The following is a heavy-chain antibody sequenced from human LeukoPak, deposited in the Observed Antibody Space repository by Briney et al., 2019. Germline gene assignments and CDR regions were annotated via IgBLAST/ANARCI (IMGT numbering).Heavy chain of an antibody. D-gene: IGHD6-13*01. V-gene: IGHV3-23*01. Sequence: GGSLRLSCAASGFTFSSYAMSWVRQAPGQGQEWGSAISGNGGGTYYADSVKGRFTVSRDNSKNTLYLQMSSLRAEDSAVYYCAKRSVSSSWYFQHWGQGTLVTVSS. CDR2: ISGNGGGT. CDR3: AKRSVSSSWYFQH. CDR1: GFTFSSYA. J-gene: IGHJ1*01.